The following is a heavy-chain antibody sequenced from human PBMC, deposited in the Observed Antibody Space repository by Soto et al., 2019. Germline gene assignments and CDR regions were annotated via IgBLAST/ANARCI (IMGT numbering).Heavy chain of an antibody. V-gene: IGHV5-51*01. D-gene: IGHD3-10*01. CDR2: IHPGDSDT. Sequence: GESLKISCKGSGYSFTGYWVARVRQMPGKGLEWMGIIHPGDSDTRYSPSFQGRVTISVDKSAGTAYLQLISLRASDTATYYCARRIRAFDIWGQGTMVTVSS. CDR1: GYSFTGYW. J-gene: IGHJ3*02. CDR3: ARRIRAFDI.